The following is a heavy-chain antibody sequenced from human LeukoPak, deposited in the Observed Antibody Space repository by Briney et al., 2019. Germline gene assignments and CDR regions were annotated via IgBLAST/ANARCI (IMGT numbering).Heavy chain of an antibody. V-gene: IGHV4-4*07. CDR2: IYISGSGST. D-gene: IGHD6-19*01. CDR3: ARDKRVAVAGTYIYYYYMDV. Sequence: SETLSLTCTVSGGSISSYYWSWIRQPAGKGLEWIGRIYISGSGSTNYDPSLKSRVTMSVDTSKNQFSLKLSPVTAADTAVYYCARDKRVAVAGTYIYYYYMDVWGNGTTVTIS. J-gene: IGHJ6*03. CDR1: GGSISSYY.